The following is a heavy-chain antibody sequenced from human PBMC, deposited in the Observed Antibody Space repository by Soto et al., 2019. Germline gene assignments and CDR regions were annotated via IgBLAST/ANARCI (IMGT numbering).Heavy chain of an antibody. CDR2: ISGSGGST. CDR1: GFTFSSYA. V-gene: IGHV3-23*01. CDR3: AVGGRDILTGYYLQ. J-gene: IGHJ4*02. D-gene: IGHD3-9*01. Sequence: EVQLLESGGGLVQPGGSLRLSCAASGFTFSSYAMSWVRQAPGKGLEWVSAISGSGGSTYYADSVKGRFTISRDNSKNTLYLQSNSLRAEDTAVYYCAVGGRDILTGYYLQWGQGTLVTVSS.